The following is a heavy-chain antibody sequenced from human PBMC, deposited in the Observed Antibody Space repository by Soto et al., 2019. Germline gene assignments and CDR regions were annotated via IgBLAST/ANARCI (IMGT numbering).Heavy chain of an antibody. V-gene: IGHV3-23*01. CDR3: AKDGPYYYDSSGYPPWSYYFDY. CDR1: GFTFSSYA. D-gene: IGHD3-22*01. Sequence: PGGSLRLSCAASGFTFSSYAMSWVRQAPGKGLEWVSAISGSGGSTYYADSVKGRFTISRDNSKNTLYLQMNSLRAEDTAVYYCAKDGPYYYDSSGYPPWSYYFDYWGQGTLVTVSS. CDR2: ISGSGGST. J-gene: IGHJ4*02.